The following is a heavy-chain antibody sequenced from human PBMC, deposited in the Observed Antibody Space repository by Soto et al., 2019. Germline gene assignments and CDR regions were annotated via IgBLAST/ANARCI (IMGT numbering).Heavy chain of an antibody. CDR3: AKLRWAAYVGIFPP. CDR1: GGSISNYY. J-gene: IGHJ5*02. D-gene: IGHD4-17*01. CDR2: IYYSGST. Sequence: GTLSLTCTVSGGSISNYYWTWIRQPPGKGLEWIGYIYYSGSTNYNPSLKSRVTISVDTSKNQLSLKLSSVTAADTAVYYCAKLRWAAYVGIFPPRRPGTL. V-gene: IGHV4-59*01.